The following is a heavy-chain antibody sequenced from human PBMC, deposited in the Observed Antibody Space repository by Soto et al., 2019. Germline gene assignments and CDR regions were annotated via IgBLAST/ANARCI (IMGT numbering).Heavy chain of an antibody. J-gene: IGHJ5*02. CDR3: AKEGAGVVGTGWFAP. CDR2: ISGDGGST. CDR1: GFIFISYA. Sequence: ALRLSCAGSGFIFISYALSLVRHIPGKGLEWVSTISGDGGSTYVADSVKGRFTVSRDNARNPLYLRMNSLRADDTARYYCAKEGAGVVGTGWFAPWGQGTLVTVSS. D-gene: IGHD2-2*01. V-gene: IGHV3-23*01.